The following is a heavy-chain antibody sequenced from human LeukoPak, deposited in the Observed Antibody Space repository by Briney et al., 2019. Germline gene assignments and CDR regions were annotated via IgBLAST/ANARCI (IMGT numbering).Heavy chain of an antibody. J-gene: IGHJ3*02. D-gene: IGHD6-6*01. CDR2: TNTYNGNT. Sequence: ASVKVSCKASGYTLTSYGISWVRQAPGQGLVCMGWTNTYNGNTNYAQDLQDRVTMTIDTSTSTAYMELRSPRSDDTALYYCVRVSSSRGKLDAFDIWGQGTMVTVSS. CDR3: VRVSSSRGKLDAFDI. V-gene: IGHV1-18*01. CDR1: GYTLTSYG.